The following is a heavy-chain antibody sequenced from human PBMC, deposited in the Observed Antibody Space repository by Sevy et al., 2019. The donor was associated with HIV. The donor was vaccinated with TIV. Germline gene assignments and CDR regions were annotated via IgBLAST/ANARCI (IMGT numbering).Heavy chain of an antibody. CDR1: GFTFSGYA. D-gene: IGHD2-2*01. CDR2: ISGKGGST. CDR3: AKTINSGGGVVPAANYYYYGMDV. Sequence: GGSLRLSCAASGFTFSGYAMSWVRQAPGNGLEWVSAISGKGGSTHYADSVEGRFTISRDNSKNTLYLQMNSLRAEDTAVYYCAKTINSGGGVVPAANYYYYGMDVLGQRTTVTVSS. J-gene: IGHJ6*02. V-gene: IGHV3-23*01.